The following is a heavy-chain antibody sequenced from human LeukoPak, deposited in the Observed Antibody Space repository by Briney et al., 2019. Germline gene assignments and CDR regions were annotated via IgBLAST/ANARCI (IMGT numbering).Heavy chain of an antibody. CDR3: PREGVVVITALFDY. CDR2: IKQDGSEK. CDR1: GFTFSSYW. D-gene: IGHD3-22*01. J-gene: IGHJ4*02. Sequence: PGGSLRLSCAASGFTFSSYWMSWVRQAPGKGLEWVANIKQDGSEKYYVDSVKGRFTISRDNAKNSLYLQMNSLRAEDTAVYYCPREGVVVITALFDYWGQGTLVTVSS. V-gene: IGHV3-7*01.